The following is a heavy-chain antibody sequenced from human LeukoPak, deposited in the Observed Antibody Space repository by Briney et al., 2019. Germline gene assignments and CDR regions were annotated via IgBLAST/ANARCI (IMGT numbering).Heavy chain of an antibody. D-gene: IGHD5-18*01. J-gene: IGHJ4*02. V-gene: IGHV3-53*01. CDR2: IYSGGST. CDR1: GFTFSSYA. CDR3: ARVGSGYSYGHPGY. Sequence: GGSLRLSCAASGFTFSSYAMSWVRQAPGKGLEWVSVIYSGGSTYYADSVKGRFTISRDNSKNTLYLQMNSLRAEDTAVYYCARVGSGYSYGHPGYWGQGTLVTVSS.